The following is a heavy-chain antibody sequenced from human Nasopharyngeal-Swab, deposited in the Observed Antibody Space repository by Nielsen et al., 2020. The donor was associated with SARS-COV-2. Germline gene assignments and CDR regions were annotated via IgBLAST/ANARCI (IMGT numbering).Heavy chain of an antibody. CDR1: GYTFTSYA. J-gene: IGHJ5*02. CDR2: INTNTGNP. V-gene: IGHV7-4-1*02. CDR3: ARGGNRGVFNWFDP. Sequence: ASVKVSCKASGYTFTSYAMNWVRQAPGQGLEWMGWINTNTGNPTYAQGFTGRFVFSLDTSVSTAYLQISSLKAEDTAVYYCARGGNRGVFNWFDPWGQGTLVTVSS. D-gene: IGHD3-10*01.